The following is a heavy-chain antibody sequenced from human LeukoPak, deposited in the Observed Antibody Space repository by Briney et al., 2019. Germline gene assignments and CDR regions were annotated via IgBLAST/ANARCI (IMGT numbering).Heavy chain of an antibody. V-gene: IGHV5-51*01. CDR2: IYPADSDT. CDR3: ARHTSALSHDF. J-gene: IGHJ4*02. Sequence: GESLKISCQGSGYSFDNYWIAWVRQMPGKGLELMGVIYPADSDTKYSPSLQGQVTISADKSINTAYMQWSSLKASDTAIYYRARHTSALSHDFWGQGTLVTVSS. CDR1: GYSFDNYW. D-gene: IGHD3-10*01.